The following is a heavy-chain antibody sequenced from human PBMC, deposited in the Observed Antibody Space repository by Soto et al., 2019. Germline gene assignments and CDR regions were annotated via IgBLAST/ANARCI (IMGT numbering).Heavy chain of an antibody. CDR3: ARPEYSSSSYGMDV. V-gene: IGHV3-48*02. J-gene: IGHJ6*02. CDR1: GFTLSSYS. CDR2: ISSSSSTI. Sequence: GXSLRLSCAASGFTLSSYSINWVFQAPGKGLEWVSYISSSSSTIYYADSVKGRFTISRDNAKNSLYLQMNSLRDEDTAVYYCARPEYSSSSYGMDVWGQGTTVTVSS. D-gene: IGHD6-6*01.